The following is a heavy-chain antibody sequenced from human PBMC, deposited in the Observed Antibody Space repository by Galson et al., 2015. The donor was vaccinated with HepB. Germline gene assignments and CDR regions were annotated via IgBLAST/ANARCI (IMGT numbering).Heavy chain of an antibody. Sequence: SLRLSCAASGFTFSDYYMSWIRQAPGKGLEWVSYISSSSSYTNYADSVKGRFTISRDNAKNSLYLQMNSLRAEDTAVYYCARGYCSGGSCYFDYWGQGTLVTVS. CDR1: GFTFSDYY. D-gene: IGHD2-15*01. CDR3: ARGYCSGGSCYFDY. CDR2: ISSSSSYT. J-gene: IGHJ4*02. V-gene: IGHV3-11*03.